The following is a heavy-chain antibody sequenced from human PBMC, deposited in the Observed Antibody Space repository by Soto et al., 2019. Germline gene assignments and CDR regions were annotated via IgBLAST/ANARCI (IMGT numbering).Heavy chain of an antibody. CDR3: ARVYDSGYYGMDV. D-gene: IGHD5-12*01. J-gene: IGHJ6*02. Sequence: SETLSLTCTVSGGSISSGGYYWSWIRQHPGKGLEWIGYIYYSGSTYYNPSLKSRVTISVDTSKNQFSLKLSSVTAADTAVYYCARVYDSGYYGMDVWGQGTTVTVPS. V-gene: IGHV4-31*03. CDR1: GGSISSGGYY. CDR2: IYYSGST.